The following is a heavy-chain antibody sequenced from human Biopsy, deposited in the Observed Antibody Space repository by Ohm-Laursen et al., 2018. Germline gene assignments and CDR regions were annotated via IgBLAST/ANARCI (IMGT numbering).Heavy chain of an antibody. CDR1: DGSISGYY. V-gene: IGHV4-59*03. Sequence: SETLSLTRTVSDGSISGYYWSWIRQAPGKGLEWIGFIYYTGKTKSNPSLKSRLTMSVDTSKNQFSLNLTTVTTADTAVYYCAKNSGYSHDYWGPGILVTVPS. J-gene: IGHJ4*01. D-gene: IGHD3-22*01. CDR2: IYYTGKT. CDR3: AKNSGYSHDY.